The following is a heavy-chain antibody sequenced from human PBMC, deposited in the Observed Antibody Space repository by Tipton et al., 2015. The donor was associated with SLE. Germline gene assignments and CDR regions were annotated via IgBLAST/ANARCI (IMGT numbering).Heavy chain of an antibody. D-gene: IGHD3-10*01. CDR2: IYQSGST. J-gene: IGHJ6*02. CDR1: GGSISSGGYY. CDR3: ARAPGDYYGSGTYYDHYYYGMDV. Sequence: TLSLTCTVSGGSISSGGYYWNWIRQPAGKGLEWIGSIYQSGSTYYNLSLKSRVTISVDTSKNQFSLKLSSVTAADTAVYYCARAPGDYYGSGTYYDHYYYGMDVWGQGTTVTVSS. V-gene: IGHV4-61*02.